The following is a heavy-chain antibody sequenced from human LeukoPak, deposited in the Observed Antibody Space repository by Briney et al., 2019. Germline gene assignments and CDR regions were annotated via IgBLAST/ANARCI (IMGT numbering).Heavy chain of an antibody. CDR2: IYSGGST. J-gene: IGHJ4*02. CDR1: GFTVSSNY. D-gene: IGHD3-16*02. CDR3: SRGPNRKFGGSIAPLSY. V-gene: IGHV3-66*01. Sequence: GGSLRLSCAASGFTVSSNYMSWVRQAPGKGLEWVSVIYSGGSTYYADSVKGRFTISRDNAKNSLSLKMNSLRAEDTAVYYCSRGPNRKFGGSIAPLSYWGQGTLVIVSS.